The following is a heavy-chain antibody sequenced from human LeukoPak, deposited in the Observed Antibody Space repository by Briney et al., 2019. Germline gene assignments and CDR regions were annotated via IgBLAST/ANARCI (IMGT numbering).Heavy chain of an antibody. CDR3: ARDQGYSGYDLEGGFDY. Sequence: ASVKVSCKASGYIFTGYYMHWVRQAPGQGLEWMGWINPNSGGTNYAQKFQGRVTMTRDTSISTAYMELSSLRSEDTAVYYCARDQGYSGYDLEGGFDYWGQGTLVTVSS. CDR1: GYIFTGYY. J-gene: IGHJ4*02. V-gene: IGHV1-2*02. CDR2: INPNSGGT. D-gene: IGHD5-12*01.